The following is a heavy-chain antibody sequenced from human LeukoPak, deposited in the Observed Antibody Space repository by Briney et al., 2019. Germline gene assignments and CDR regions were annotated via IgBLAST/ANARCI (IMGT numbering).Heavy chain of an antibody. V-gene: IGHV4-39*01. D-gene: IGHD5-24*01. CDR1: GGSISSSSYY. Sequence: SETLSLTCTVSGGSISSSSYYWGWIRQPPGKGLEWIGSIYYSGSTYYNPSLKSRVTISVDTSKNQFSLKLSSVTAADTAVYYCARQEGRDGYNYTPFDYWGQGTLVTVSS. CDR2: IYYSGST. J-gene: IGHJ4*02. CDR3: ARQEGRDGYNYTPFDY.